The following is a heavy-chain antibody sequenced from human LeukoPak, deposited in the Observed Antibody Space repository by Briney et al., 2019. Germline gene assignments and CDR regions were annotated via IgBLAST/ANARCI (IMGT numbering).Heavy chain of an antibody. CDR2: ISGSGGST. CDR1: GFTFGNYA. CDR3: AKVGSSWYPAIDC. D-gene: IGHD6-13*01. J-gene: IGHJ4*02. Sequence: GGSLRLSCAASGFTFGNYAMSWVRQAPGKGLEWVSAISGSGGSTYYADSVKGRFTISRDNSKNTLYLQMNSLRAEDTAVYYCAKVGSSWYPAIDCWGQGTLVTVSS. V-gene: IGHV3-23*01.